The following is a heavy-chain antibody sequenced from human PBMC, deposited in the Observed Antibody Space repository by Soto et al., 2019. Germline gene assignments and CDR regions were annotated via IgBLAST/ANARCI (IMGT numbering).Heavy chain of an antibody. CDR3: ARAPAAICNWFDP. CDR1: GYTFTGYY. V-gene: IGHV1-2*04. D-gene: IGHD2-2*02. Sequence: ASVKVSCKASGYTFTGYYMHWVRQAPGQGLEWMGWINPNSGGTNYAQKFQGWVTMTRDTSISTAYMELSRLRSDDTAVYYCARAPAAICNWFDPWGQGTLVTVSS. CDR2: INPNSGGT. J-gene: IGHJ5*02.